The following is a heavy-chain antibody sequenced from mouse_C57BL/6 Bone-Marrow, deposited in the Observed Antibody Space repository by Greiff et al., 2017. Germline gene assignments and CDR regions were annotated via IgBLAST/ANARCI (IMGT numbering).Heavy chain of an antibody. CDR1: GFTFSSYG. D-gene: IGHD2-3*01. CDR3: ARQDGYYDAGLDY. Sequence: EVKLVESGGDLVKPGGSLKLSCAASGFTFSSYGMSWVRQTPDKRLEWVATISSGGSYTYYPDSVKGRFTISRDNAKNTLYLQMSSLKSEDTAMYYCARQDGYYDAGLDYWGQGTTLTVSS. J-gene: IGHJ2*01. V-gene: IGHV5-6*01. CDR2: ISSGGSYT.